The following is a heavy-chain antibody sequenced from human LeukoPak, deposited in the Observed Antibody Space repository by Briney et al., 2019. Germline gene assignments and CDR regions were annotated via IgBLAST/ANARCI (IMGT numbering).Heavy chain of an antibody. J-gene: IGHJ3*02. Sequence: GASVKVSYKASGYSFTGYYMHWVRQAPGQGLEWMGWINPNSGGTNYALKFQGRVTMTRDTSINTTYMQLSSLRSDDSAVYYCARDRGFVPDAFDIWGQGTMVTVPS. CDR1: GYSFTGYY. CDR2: INPNSGGT. D-gene: IGHD3-10*01. V-gene: IGHV1-2*02. CDR3: ARDRGFVPDAFDI.